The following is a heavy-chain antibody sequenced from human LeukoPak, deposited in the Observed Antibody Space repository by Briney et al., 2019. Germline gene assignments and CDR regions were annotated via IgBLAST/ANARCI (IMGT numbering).Heavy chain of an antibody. CDR3: AKDVGDTVGGDFQH. J-gene: IGHJ1*01. CDR1: GFTFDDYA. Sequence: GRSLRLSCAASGFTFDDYAMHWVRQAPGKGLEWVSGISWNSGSIGYADSVKGRFTISRDNAKNSLYLQMNSLRAEDTALYYCAKDVGDTVGGDFQHWGQGTLVTVSS. V-gene: IGHV3-9*01. D-gene: IGHD3-16*01. CDR2: ISWNSGSI.